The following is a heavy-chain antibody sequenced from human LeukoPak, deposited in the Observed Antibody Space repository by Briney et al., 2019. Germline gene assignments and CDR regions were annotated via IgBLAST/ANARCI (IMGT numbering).Heavy chain of an antibody. J-gene: IGHJ6*02. Sequence: ASVKVSCKASGYTFTSYAMNWVRQAPGQGLEWMGWINTNTGNPTYAQGFTGRFVFSLDTPVSTAYLQISSLKAEDTAVYYCARDSVREEDYYYYGMDVWGQGTTVTVSS. CDR3: ARDSVREEDYYYYGMDV. D-gene: IGHD5/OR15-5a*01. V-gene: IGHV7-4-1*02. CDR1: GYTFTSYA. CDR2: INTNTGNP.